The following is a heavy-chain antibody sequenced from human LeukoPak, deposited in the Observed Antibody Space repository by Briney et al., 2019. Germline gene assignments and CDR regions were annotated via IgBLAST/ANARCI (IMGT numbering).Heavy chain of an antibody. CDR1: GFTFSSYS. Sequence: GGSLRLSCAASGFTFSSYSINWVRQAPGKGLEWVSSISSSSYIYYADSVKGRFTIPRDNAKNSLYLQMNSLRAEDTAVYYCARVGYYDYVWGTVYWGQGTLVTVSS. CDR2: ISSSSYI. D-gene: IGHD3-16*01. CDR3: ARVGYYDYVWGTVY. V-gene: IGHV3-21*01. J-gene: IGHJ4*02.